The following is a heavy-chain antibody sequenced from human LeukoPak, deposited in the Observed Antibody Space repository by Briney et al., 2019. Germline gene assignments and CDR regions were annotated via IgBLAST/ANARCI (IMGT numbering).Heavy chain of an antibody. CDR1: GFTFSNAW. V-gene: IGHV3-15*01. D-gene: IGHD2-21*02. CDR3: TTDRYCGGDCQSAY. Sequence: GGSLRLSCAASGFTFSNAWMSWVRQAPGKGLEWVGRIKSKTDGGTTDYAAPVKGRFTISRDDSKNTLYLQMNSLKTEDTAVYYCTTDRYCGGDCQSAYWGQGTLVTVSS. CDR2: IKSKTDGGTT. J-gene: IGHJ4*02.